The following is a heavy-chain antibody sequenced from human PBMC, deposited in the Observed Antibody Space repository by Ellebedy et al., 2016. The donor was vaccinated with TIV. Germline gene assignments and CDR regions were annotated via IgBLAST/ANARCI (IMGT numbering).Heavy chain of an antibody. CDR1: GGPIFNYS. Sequence: MPSEPLSLTCTVPGGPIFNYSWSWIRQPPGTGLEWIRYMYYSGSSSYNPSLKSRVTISADPSQNQIFLKLTSVSAADAAVYYCVRGDDDFGSGTYHLWGQGTLVTVSS. CDR2: MYYSGSS. D-gene: IGHD3-10*01. J-gene: IGHJ4*02. V-gene: IGHV4-59*01. CDR3: VRGDDDFGSGTYHL.